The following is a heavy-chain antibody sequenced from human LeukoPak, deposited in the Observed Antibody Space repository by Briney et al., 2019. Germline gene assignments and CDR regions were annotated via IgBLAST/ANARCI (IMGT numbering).Heavy chain of an antibody. D-gene: IGHD6-19*01. CDR1: GFTFRTYA. CDR3: AKEGIAVASFNY. J-gene: IGHJ4*02. Sequence: GGSLRLSCAASGFTFRTYAMSWVRQGPGKGLEWVSAISGGGGSTFYAAAVGGRFTISRDDSKNTLFLQMNSLRAEDTAVYYCAKEGIAVASFNYWGQGILVTVSS. V-gene: IGHV3-23*01. CDR2: ISGGGGST.